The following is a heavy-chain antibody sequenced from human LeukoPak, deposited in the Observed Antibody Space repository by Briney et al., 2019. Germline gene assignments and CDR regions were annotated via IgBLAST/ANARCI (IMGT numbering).Heavy chain of an antibody. Sequence: SETLSLTCTVSSGSISYFYWAWIRQPPGKGLEWIGSIDYRGSTYYNPSLRSRVTISVDTSRNQFSLKLTSVTAADTALFYCARLLAAPQTDYFDYWGQGILVTAFS. J-gene: IGHJ4*02. CDR2: IDYRGST. V-gene: IGHV4-39*01. CDR1: SGSISYFY. CDR3: ARLLAAPQTDYFDY. D-gene: IGHD6-25*01.